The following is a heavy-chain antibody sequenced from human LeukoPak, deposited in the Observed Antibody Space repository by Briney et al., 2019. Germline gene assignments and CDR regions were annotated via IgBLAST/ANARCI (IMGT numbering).Heavy chain of an antibody. CDR3: TRVGYDFWSGYQNPDFDY. CDR1: GFTFSGSA. D-gene: IGHD3-3*01. J-gene: IGHJ4*02. V-gene: IGHV3-73*01. Sequence: QSGGSLRLSCAASGFTFSGSAMHWVRQASGKGLEWVGRIRSKANSYATAYAASVKGRFTISRDDSKNTAYLQMNSLKTEDTAVYYCTRVGYDFWSGYQNPDFDYWGQGTLVTVSS. CDR2: IRSKANSYAT.